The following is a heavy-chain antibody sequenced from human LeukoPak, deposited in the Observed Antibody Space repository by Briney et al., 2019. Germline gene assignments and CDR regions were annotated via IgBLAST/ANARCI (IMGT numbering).Heavy chain of an antibody. V-gene: IGHV4-59*08. CDR1: GGSISSYH. D-gene: IGHD2-21*01. J-gene: IGHJ3*02. CDR2: IHYSGST. CDR3: ARTVSWGLLVRDDAFDI. Sequence: PSETLSLTCTVSGGSISSYHWIWIRQPPGKGLEWIGYIHYSGSTNYNPSLKSRVTTSVDTSKKQFSLKLRSVTAADTAVYYCARTVSWGLLVRDDAFDIWGQGTMVTVSS.